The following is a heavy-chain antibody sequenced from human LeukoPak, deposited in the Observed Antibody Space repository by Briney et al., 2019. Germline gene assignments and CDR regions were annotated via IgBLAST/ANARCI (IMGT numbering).Heavy chain of an antibody. CDR2: INPNSGGT. V-gene: IGHV1-2*02. CDR1: GYTFTGYY. CDR3: ASLEDIVVVPAASPFDY. Sequence: GASVKVSCKASGYTFTGYYMHWVRPAPGQGLEWMGWINPNSGGTNYAQKFQGRVTMTRDTSISTAYMELSRLRSDDTAVYYCASLEDIVVVPAASPFDYWGQGTLVTVSS. D-gene: IGHD2-2*01. J-gene: IGHJ4*02.